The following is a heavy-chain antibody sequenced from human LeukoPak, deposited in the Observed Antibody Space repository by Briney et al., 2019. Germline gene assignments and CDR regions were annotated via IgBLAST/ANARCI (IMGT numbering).Heavy chain of an antibody. V-gene: IGHV3-53*01. CDR3: VRGFTGSYDY. CDR2: IYSGGTT. CDR1: GFSFSTYS. Sequence: PGGSLRLSCATSGFSFSTYSMTWVRQAPGKGPEWVSGIYSGGTTYYADSVKGRFTISRDNSKNTVHLQMNSLRAEDTAVYYCVRGFTGSYDYWGQGTLVTVSS. J-gene: IGHJ4*02. D-gene: IGHD1-26*01.